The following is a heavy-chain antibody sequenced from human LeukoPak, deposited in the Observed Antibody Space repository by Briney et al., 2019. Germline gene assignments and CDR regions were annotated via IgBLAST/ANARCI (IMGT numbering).Heavy chain of an antibody. D-gene: IGHD1-26*01. Sequence: KPSETLSPTCTVSGGSISGSSYYWGWLRQPPGKGLEWIGSIYYSGSTYYNPSLKSRVTISVDTSKNQFSLKLSSVTAADTAVYYCAPQSGSYWATFDYWGQGTLVTVSS. CDR1: GGSISGSSYY. CDR3: APQSGSYWATFDY. J-gene: IGHJ4*02. V-gene: IGHV4-39*01. CDR2: IYYSGST.